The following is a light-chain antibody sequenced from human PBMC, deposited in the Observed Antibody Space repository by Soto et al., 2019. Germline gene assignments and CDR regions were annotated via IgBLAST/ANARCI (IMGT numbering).Light chain of an antibody. Sequence: EIVMTQSPATLSVSPGERATLSCRASQSVGSNLAWYQHKPGQAPRLLIHDASTRAAGIPARFSGSGSGTEFTLTISSPQSEDFAVYYCQHYNNWPRTFGQGIRLEIK. CDR3: QHYNNWPRT. CDR1: QSVGSN. V-gene: IGKV3-15*01. J-gene: IGKJ2*01. CDR2: DAS.